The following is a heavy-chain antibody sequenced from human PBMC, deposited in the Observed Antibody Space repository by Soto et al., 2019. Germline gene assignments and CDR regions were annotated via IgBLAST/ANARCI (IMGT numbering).Heavy chain of an antibody. V-gene: IGHV3-9*01. CDR1: GFTFDDYA. CDR3: AKGVGGIRFFPNWFDP. CDR2: ISWNSGSI. J-gene: IGHJ5*02. D-gene: IGHD3-3*01. Sequence: EVQLVESGGGLVQPGRSLRLSCAASGFTFDDYAMHWVRQAPGKGLEWVSGISWNSGSIGYADSVKGRFTISRDNAKNSLYLQMNSLRAEDTALYYCAKGVGGIRFFPNWFDPWGQGTLVTVSS.